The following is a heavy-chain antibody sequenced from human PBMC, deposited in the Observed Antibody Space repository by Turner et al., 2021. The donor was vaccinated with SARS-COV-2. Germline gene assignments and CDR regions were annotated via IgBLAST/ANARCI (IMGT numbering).Heavy chain of an antibody. J-gene: IGHJ6*02. CDR3: ARHQGSASGDDHGMND. CDR1: GGSISSTS. V-gene: IGHV4-59*08. CDR2: FYRIGSI. Sequence: QVQLQDSGTGLVKPSATMALTCPVSGGSISSTSWSWSRQYPGRGLEWMGDFYRIGSIDYNHTLRSRVTITMNTSKNQSSLNLMPRTAADTAVYYCARHQGSASGDDHGMNDWGQGTAVIVSS. D-gene: IGHD5-12*01.